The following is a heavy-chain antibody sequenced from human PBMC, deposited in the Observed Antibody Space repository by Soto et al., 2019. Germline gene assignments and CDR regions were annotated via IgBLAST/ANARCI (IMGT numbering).Heavy chain of an antibody. CDR3: ARVYYGSGSPAFDY. CDR2: IYYSGST. J-gene: IGHJ4*02. Sequence: LSLTCTVSGGSISSYYWSWIRQPPGKGLEWIGYIYYSGSTNYNPSLKSRVTISVDTSKNQFSLKLSSVTAADTAVYYCARVYYGSGSPAFDYGGQGTLVTVSS. D-gene: IGHD3-10*01. CDR1: GGSISSYY. V-gene: IGHV4-59*01.